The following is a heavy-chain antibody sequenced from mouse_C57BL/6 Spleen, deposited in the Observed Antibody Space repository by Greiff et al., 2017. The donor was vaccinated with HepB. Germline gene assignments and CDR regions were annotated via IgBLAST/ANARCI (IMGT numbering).Heavy chain of an antibody. CDR2: IDTSDSET. Sequence: VQLQQPGAELVRPGSSVKLSCKASGYTFTSYWMHWVKQRPIQGLEWIGNIDTSDSETHYNQKFKDKATLTVDKSSSTAYMQLSSLTSEDSAVYYCARSGAAWFAYWGQGTLVTVSA. D-gene: IGHD1-2*01. CDR3: ARSGAAWFAY. V-gene: IGHV1-52*01. CDR1: GYTFTSYW. J-gene: IGHJ3*01.